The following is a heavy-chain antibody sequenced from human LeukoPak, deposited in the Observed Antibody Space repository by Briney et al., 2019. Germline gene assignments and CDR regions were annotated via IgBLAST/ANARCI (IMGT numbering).Heavy chain of an antibody. V-gene: IGHV3-11*01. CDR2: ISSSGSTI. CDR3: ARITRYSSRTPGRRPLDY. CDR1: GFTFSDYY. Sequence: PGGSLRLSCAASGFTFSDYYMSWIRQAPGKGLEWVSYISSSGSTIYYADSVKGRFTISRDNAKNSLYLQMNSLRAEDTAVYYCARITRYSSRTPGRRPLDYWGQGTLVTVSS. J-gene: IGHJ4*02. D-gene: IGHD6-13*01.